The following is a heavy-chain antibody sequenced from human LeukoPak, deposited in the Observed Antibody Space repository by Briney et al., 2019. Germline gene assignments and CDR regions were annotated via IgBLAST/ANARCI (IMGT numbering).Heavy chain of an antibody. CDR3: ALMKNYYDSSAYSSESNY. Sequence: ASVKVSCKTSGGTFSTSSITWVRQAPGQGLEWMGRIIPKIGTTDFAQRFQDRVTLTADKSTTTAYMELTSLRSEDTAIYYCALMKNYYDSSAYSSESNYWGQGTLVTVSS. CDR2: IIPKIGTT. D-gene: IGHD3-22*01. V-gene: IGHV1-69*08. J-gene: IGHJ4*02. CDR1: GGTFSTSS.